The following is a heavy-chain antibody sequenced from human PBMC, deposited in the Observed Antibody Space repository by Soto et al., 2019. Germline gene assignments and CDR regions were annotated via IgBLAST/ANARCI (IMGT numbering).Heavy chain of an antibody. CDR1: GASISSYY. CDR2: ISYSGGT. D-gene: IGHD6-13*01. CDR3: ARQLIY. V-gene: IGHV4-59*01. Sequence: SETLSLTCTVSGASISSYYWSWIRQSPGRGLEWIGYISYSGGTNYNPSLRGRVTISLDTSKNQFSLKLNSLTAEDTAMYYCARQLIYWGQGTPVTVSS. J-gene: IGHJ4*02.